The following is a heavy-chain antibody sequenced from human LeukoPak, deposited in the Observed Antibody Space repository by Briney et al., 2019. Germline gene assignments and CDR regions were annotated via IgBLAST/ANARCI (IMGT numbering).Heavy chain of an antibody. J-gene: IGHJ4*02. CDR1: GFTFSSYG. Sequence: PGGSLRLSCAASGFTFSSYGMHWVRQAPGKGLEWVAVISHDGSNKYYADSVKGRFTISRGNSKNTLYLQMNSLRAEDTAVYYCAKEVGDIVVVPAAMPYPLDYWGQGTLVTVSS. CDR2: ISHDGSNK. D-gene: IGHD2-2*01. V-gene: IGHV3-30*18. CDR3: AKEVGDIVVVPAAMPYPLDY.